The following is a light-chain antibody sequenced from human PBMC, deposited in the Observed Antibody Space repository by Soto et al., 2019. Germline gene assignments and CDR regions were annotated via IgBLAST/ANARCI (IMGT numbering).Light chain of an antibody. Sequence: QSALTQPASVSGSPGGSITISCTGTSSDVGGYDYVSWYQQHPGRPPKLVISDVTNRPSGVSNRFSGSKSGNTASLTISGLQAEDEAVYYCSSYTISRTPYVFGPGTKLTVL. J-gene: IGLJ1*01. CDR3: SSYTISRTPYV. CDR1: SSDVGGYDY. CDR2: DVT. V-gene: IGLV2-14*03.